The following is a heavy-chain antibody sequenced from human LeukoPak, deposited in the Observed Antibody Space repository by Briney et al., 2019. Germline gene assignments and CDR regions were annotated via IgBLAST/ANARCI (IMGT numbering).Heavy chain of an antibody. CDR3: AKDIRGYRYGYIDY. J-gene: IGHJ4*02. V-gene: IGHV3-30*18. CDR1: GFTFSNYG. D-gene: IGHD5-18*01. Sequence: GRSLRLSCAASGFTFSNYGMHWVRQAPGRGLEWVVFISYDGSNKYYADSVKGRFTISRDNSKNTLYLQMNSLRAEDTAVYYCAKDIRGYRYGYIDYWGQGTLVTVSS. CDR2: ISYDGSNK.